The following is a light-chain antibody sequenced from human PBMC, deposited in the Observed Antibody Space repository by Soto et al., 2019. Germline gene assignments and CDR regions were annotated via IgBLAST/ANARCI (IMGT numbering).Light chain of an antibody. V-gene: IGKV3-20*01. J-gene: IGKJ2*01. Sequence: EIVLTQSPGTLSLSPGERATLSCRASQSVSSNYLAWYQQKPGQDPRLLMYGASTRATGIPDRFSGSGSGTDFTLTISRLEPEDFAVYYCQLYDNSLYTFGQGTNLDIK. CDR2: GAS. CDR3: QLYDNSLYT. CDR1: QSVSSNY.